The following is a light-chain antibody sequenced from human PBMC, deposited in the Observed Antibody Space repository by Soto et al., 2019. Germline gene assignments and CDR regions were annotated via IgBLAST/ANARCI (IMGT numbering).Light chain of an antibody. V-gene: IGLV2-14*03. Sequence: QSVLTQPASVSGSPGQSITISCTGTSSDVGIYNYVSWYQHHPHKAPKLMISDVSNRPSGMSNRFSGSKSGNTASLSMSGLQAEDEADYYCSSYTGPSTSIYVFGTGTKVTVL. J-gene: IGLJ1*01. CDR3: SSYTGPSTSIYV. CDR2: DVS. CDR1: SSDVGIYNY.